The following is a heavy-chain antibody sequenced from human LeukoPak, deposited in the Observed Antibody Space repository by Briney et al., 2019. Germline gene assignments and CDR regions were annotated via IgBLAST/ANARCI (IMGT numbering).Heavy chain of an antibody. D-gene: IGHD6-13*01. J-gene: IGHJ6*03. CDR3: ASQSSSWYLIPSYYMDV. CDR2: IYSGGST. Sequence: GGSLRLSCAASGFTFSNAWMSWVRQAPGKGLEWVSVIYSGGSTYYADSVKGRFTISRDNSKNTLYLQMNSLRAEDTAVYYCASQSSSWYLIPSYYMDVWGKGTTVTISS. CDR1: GFTFSNAW. V-gene: IGHV3-53*01.